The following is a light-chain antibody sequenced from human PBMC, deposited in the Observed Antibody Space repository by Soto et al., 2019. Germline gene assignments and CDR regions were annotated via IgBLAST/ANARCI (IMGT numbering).Light chain of an antibody. V-gene: IGKV1-39*01. CDR1: QSISGY. J-gene: IGKJ2*01. Sequence: DIQMTQSPSSLSASVGDTVTITCRASQSISGYVNWYQQKPGKAPKLLIYAASSLQSGVPSRFSGRGSGTDFTLTITSLQPEDFAAYYCQQSYSTPHTFGQGTKLPIK. CDR3: QQSYSTPHT. CDR2: AAS.